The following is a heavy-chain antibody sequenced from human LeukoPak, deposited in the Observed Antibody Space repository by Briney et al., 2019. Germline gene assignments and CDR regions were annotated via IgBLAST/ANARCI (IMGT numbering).Heavy chain of an antibody. J-gene: IGHJ6*03. D-gene: IGHD2-2*01. CDR1: GFTFSSYS. CDR3: ARTVVPAATYYYYYYMDV. CDR2: ISSSSSTI. V-gene: IGHV3-48*04. Sequence: GGSLRLSCAASGFTFSSYSMNWVRQAPGKGLEWVSYISSSSSTIYYADSVKGRFTISRDNAKNSLYLQMSSLRAEDTAVYYCARTVVPAATYYYYYYMDVWGKGTTVTVSS.